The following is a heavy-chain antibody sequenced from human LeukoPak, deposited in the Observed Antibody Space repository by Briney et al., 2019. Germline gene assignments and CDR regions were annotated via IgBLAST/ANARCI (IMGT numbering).Heavy chain of an antibody. Sequence: GESLKISCKGSGYSFTSYWIGWVRQMPGKGLEWMGIIYPGDSDTRYSPSFQGQVTISADKSISTAYLQWSSLKASDTAMYYCATHHSGYGDLGSSVVYWGQGTLVTVSS. V-gene: IGHV5-51*01. CDR2: IYPGDSDT. CDR1: GYSFTSYW. J-gene: IGHJ4*02. D-gene: IGHD4-17*01. CDR3: ATHHSGYGDLGSSVVY.